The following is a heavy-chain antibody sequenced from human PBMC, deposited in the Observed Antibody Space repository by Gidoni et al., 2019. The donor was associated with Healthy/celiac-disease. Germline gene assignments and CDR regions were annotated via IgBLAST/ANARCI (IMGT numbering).Heavy chain of an antibody. Sequence: QVQLVESGGGVVHPGRSLSLSGAASGSPLRSHGVPWVPQPPGKGLEWVGVISYDGSNKYSADSVKGRFTISRDNSKNTLYLQMNSLRAEDTAVYYCAKDLFPGRRIAAAGRAGIPQRAGFDYWGQGTLVTVSS. J-gene: IGHJ4*02. V-gene: IGHV3-30*18. CDR3: AKDLFPGRRIAAAGRAGIPQRAGFDY. D-gene: IGHD6-13*01. CDR1: GSPLRSHG. CDR2: ISYDGSNK.